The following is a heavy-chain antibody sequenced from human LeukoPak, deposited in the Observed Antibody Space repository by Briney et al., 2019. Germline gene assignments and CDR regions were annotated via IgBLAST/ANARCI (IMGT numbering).Heavy chain of an antibody. J-gene: IGHJ4*02. D-gene: IGHD6-13*01. CDR1: GVSISSYY. CDR3: ARQGSGSNPPYFDY. V-gene: IGHV4-39*01. Sequence: SETLTLLCTVSGVSISSYYWGWIRQPPGKGLEWIGSIYYSGSTYYNPSLKSRVTISVDTSKNQFSLKLSSVTAADTAVYYCARQGSGSNPPYFDYWGQGTLVTVSS. CDR2: IYYSGST.